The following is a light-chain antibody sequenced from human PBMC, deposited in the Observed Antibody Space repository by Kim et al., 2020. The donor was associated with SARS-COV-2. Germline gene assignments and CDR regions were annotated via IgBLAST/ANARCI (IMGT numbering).Light chain of an antibody. CDR1: QSVSSN. J-gene: IGKJ4*01. CDR3: QQYNNWPLT. Sequence: VSPGERATLSCRASQSVSSNLAWYQQKPGQAPRLLIYGASTRATGIPARFSGSGSGTEFTLTISSLQSEDFAVCYCQQYNNWPLTFGGGTKVDIK. V-gene: IGKV3-15*01. CDR2: GAS.